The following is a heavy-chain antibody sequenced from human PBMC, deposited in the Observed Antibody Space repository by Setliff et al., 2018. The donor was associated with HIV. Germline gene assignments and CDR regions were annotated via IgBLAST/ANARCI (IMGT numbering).Heavy chain of an antibody. Sequence: SETLSLTCTVSGGSISTYYWSWIRQPPGKGLEGIGSIYFTGSSDNNPSLKSRVTLSVDTSKHQFSLKLSSVTAADTAVYYCARGQMAYAAFDVWGQGTMVTVSS. CDR3: ARGQMAYAAFDV. V-gene: IGHV4-59*01. J-gene: IGHJ3*01. CDR1: GGSISTYY. D-gene: IGHD4-17*01. CDR2: IYFTGSS.